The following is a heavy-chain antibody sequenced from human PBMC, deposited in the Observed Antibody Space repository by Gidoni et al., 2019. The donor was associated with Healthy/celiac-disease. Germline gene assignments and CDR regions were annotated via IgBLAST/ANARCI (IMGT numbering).Heavy chain of an antibody. D-gene: IGHD1-1*01. J-gene: IGHJ3*02. CDR1: GFTFSSYW. Sequence: EVQLVESGGGLVQPGGSLSLSCAASGFTFSSYWMSWVRQAPGKGLEWVANIKQDGSEKYYVDSVKGRFTISRDNAKNSLYLQMNSLRAEDTAVYYCARDAPPLTIKGSDAFDIWGQGTMVTVSS. CDR3: ARDAPPLTIKGSDAFDI. CDR2: IKQDGSEK. V-gene: IGHV3-7*01.